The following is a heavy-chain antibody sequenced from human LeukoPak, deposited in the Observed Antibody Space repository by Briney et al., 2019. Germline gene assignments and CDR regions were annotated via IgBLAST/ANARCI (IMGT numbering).Heavy chain of an antibody. CDR1: GFTFSSYS. CDR2: ISSSSSYI. V-gene: IGHV3-21*04. Sequence: PGGSLRLSCAASGFTFSSYSMKWVRQAPGKGLEWVSSISSSSSYIYYADSVKGRFTISRDNAKNSLYLQMNSLRAEDTAVYYCARASGYDSSGYYAIDYWGQGTLVTVSS. D-gene: IGHD3-22*01. CDR3: ARASGYDSSGYYAIDY. J-gene: IGHJ4*02.